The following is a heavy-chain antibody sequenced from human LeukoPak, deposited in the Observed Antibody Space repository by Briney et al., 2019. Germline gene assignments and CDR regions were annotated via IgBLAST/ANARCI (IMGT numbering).Heavy chain of an antibody. D-gene: IGHD1-26*01. J-gene: IGHJ5*02. Sequence: PGGSLRLSCAASGFTVSSNYMSWVRQAPGKGLEWVSVIYSGGTTYYADSVKGRFTISRDNSKNTLYLQMNSLRGEDTAVYYCARDGGGSQQSNWFDPWGQGTLVTVSS. CDR1: GFTVSSNY. CDR2: IYSGGTT. CDR3: ARDGGGSQQSNWFDP. V-gene: IGHV3-53*01.